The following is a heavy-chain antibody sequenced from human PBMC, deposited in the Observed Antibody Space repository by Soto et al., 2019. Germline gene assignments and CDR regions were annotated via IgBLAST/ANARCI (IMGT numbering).Heavy chain of an antibody. D-gene: IGHD2-21*01. J-gene: IGHJ4*02. CDR2: NIPIFGTA. CDR1: GGTFSNFV. CDR3: ARAPILVGETTYENYFDY. V-gene: IGHV1-69*13. Sequence: SVKVSCKASGGTFSNFVISWVRQAPGQGREWMGGNIPIFGTANYAQKFQGRVTIIADESTGTTYMELTSLRSEDTAVYYCARAPILVGETTYENYFDYWGQGTLVTVSS.